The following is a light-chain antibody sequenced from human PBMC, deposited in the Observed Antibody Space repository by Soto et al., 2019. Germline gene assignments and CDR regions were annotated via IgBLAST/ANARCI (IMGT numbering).Light chain of an antibody. J-gene: IGKJ2*02. CDR2: GAS. CDR3: QQYGTSPPCT. CDR1: QSVSSSY. V-gene: IGKV3-20*01. Sequence: EIVLTQSPGTLSLSPGERATLSCRASQSVSSSYFAWYQQKPGQAPRLLIYGASSRATGIPDRFSGCGSVTDFTLTISRLEPEYFAVYYCQQYGTSPPCTFGQGTKLDIK.